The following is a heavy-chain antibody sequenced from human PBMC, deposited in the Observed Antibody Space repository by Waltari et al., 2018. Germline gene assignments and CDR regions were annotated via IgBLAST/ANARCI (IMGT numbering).Heavy chain of an antibody. CDR1: GFSFSSYA. Sequence: DVQLLESGGGLVQPGGSLRLSCPASGFSFSSYAMTWVRQAPGKGLQWVSVINNSGAYLRYADSVKGRFTISRDNSKNTLYLQMNSLRVDDTAVYYCARGEWDLHLFDYWGQGGHVLVSS. CDR2: INNSGAYL. CDR3: ARGEWDLHLFDY. D-gene: IGHD1-26*01. V-gene: IGHV3-23*01. J-gene: IGHJ4*02.